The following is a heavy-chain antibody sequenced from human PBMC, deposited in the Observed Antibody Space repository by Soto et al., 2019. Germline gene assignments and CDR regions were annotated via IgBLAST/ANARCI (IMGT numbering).Heavy chain of an antibody. CDR3: ARADASSFDDFDS. V-gene: IGHV3-48*01. D-gene: IGHD3-22*01. Sequence: GGSLRLSCAASGFTFSSYSMNWVRQAPGKGLEWVSYISSSSSTIYYADSVKGRFTISRDNSKNTLYLQMNSLRAEDTAWYYCARADASSFDDFDSWGQGTTVSVSS. CDR2: ISSSSSTI. CDR1: GFTFSSYS. J-gene: IGHJ6*02.